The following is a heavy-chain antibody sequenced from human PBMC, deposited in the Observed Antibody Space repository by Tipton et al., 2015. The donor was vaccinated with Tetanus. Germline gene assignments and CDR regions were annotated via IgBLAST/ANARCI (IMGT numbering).Heavy chain of an antibody. CDR3: ASGSALDY. V-gene: IGHV3-21*01. CDR1: GFSLSSYT. Sequence: SLRLSYAVSGFSLSSYTMNWVRQAPGKGLEWVSSISSTSAYIYYADSLKGRFTISRDNAKNSLYLQMNSLRVEDTAVYYCASGSALDYWGQGSLVTVSS. CDR2: ISSTSAYI. J-gene: IGHJ4*02. D-gene: IGHD6-25*01.